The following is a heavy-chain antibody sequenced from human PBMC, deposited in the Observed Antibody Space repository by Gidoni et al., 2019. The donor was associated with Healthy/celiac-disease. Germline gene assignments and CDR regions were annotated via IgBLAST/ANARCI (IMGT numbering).Heavy chain of an antibody. V-gene: IGHV3-13*01. Sequence: EVQLVESGGGLVQPGGSLRLSCAASGFTFSSYDIHCVRQATGKGLEWVSSIGTAGDTYYPGSLKGRFTIARENAKNSLYLQMNSRRAGDTAVYYCARLSPYYYGMDVWGQGTTVTVSS. CDR1: GFTFSSYD. CDR3: ARLSPYYYGMDV. CDR2: IGTAGDT. J-gene: IGHJ6*02.